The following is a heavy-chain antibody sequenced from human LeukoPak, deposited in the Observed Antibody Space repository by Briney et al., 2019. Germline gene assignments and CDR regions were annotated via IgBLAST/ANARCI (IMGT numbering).Heavy chain of an antibody. CDR2: INHSGST. CDR1: GGSFSGYY. Sequence: KTSETLSLTCAVYGGSFSGYYWSWIRQPPGKGLEWIGEINHSGSTNYNPSLKSRVTISVDTSKNQFSLKLSSVTAADTAVYYCAREGPSPLDYWGQGTLVTVSS. V-gene: IGHV4-34*01. CDR3: AREGPSPLDY. J-gene: IGHJ4*02.